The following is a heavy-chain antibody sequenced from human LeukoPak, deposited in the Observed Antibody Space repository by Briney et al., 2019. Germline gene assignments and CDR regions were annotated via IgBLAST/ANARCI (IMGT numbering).Heavy chain of an antibody. CDR1: GGSISSSSYY. J-gene: IGHJ6*03. Sequence: PSETLSLTCTVSGGSISSSSYYWGWIRQPPGKGLEWIGSIYYSGSTYYNPSLKSRVTISVDTSKNQFSLKLSSVTAADTAVYYCARDKVGEFPYYYYYYMDVWGKGTTVTVSS. V-gene: IGHV4-39*07. CDR3: ARDKVGEFPYYYYYYMDV. CDR2: IYYSGST. D-gene: IGHD3-16*01.